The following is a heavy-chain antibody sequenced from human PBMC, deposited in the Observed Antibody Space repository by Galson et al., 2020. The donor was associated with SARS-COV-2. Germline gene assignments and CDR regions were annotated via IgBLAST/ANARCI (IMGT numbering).Heavy chain of an antibody. CDR2: ISYSGTT. V-gene: IGHV4-30-4*01. CDR1: GGSINSGDYH. J-gene: IGHJ4*02. Sequence: ETSETLSLTCTVSGGSINSGDYHWSWIRQPPGKGLEWIGYISYSGTTYYNPSLKSRVTISLDTSKNQFSLKLSSVTAADTAVYYCARVISKAMDYFDHWGQGSLVTVSS. CDR3: ARVISKAMDYFDH. D-gene: IGHD2-21*01.